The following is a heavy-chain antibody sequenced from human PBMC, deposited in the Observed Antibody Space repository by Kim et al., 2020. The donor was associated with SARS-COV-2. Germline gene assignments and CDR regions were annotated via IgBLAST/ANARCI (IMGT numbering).Heavy chain of an antibody. Sequence: GGSLRLSCAASGFTFSNFGMHWVRQAPDKGLEWVAVVWYDGNKKYYADSVKGRLTVSKDNSKKTVYLQMDSLRAEDTAVYYCARDADSSGRYGSFDYWGQGTLVTVSS. CDR2: VWYDGNKK. CDR1: GFTFSNFG. CDR3: ARDADSSGRYGSFDY. V-gene: IGHV3-33*01. D-gene: IGHD3-22*01. J-gene: IGHJ4*02.